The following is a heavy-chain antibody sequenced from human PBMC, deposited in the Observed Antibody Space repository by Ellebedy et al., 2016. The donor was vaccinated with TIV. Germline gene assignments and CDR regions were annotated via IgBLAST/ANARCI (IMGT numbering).Heavy chain of an antibody. V-gene: IGHV4-34*01. D-gene: IGHD1-26*01. CDR1: GGSFSGYY. CDR2: INHSGST. Sequence: SQTLSLTCAVYGGSFSGYYWSWIRQPPGKGLEWIGEINHSGSTNYNPSLKSRVTISVDTSKNQFSLKLSSVTAADTAAYYCARGWRWVGAHGRDYWGQGTLVTVSS. CDR3: ARGWRWVGAHGRDY. J-gene: IGHJ4*02.